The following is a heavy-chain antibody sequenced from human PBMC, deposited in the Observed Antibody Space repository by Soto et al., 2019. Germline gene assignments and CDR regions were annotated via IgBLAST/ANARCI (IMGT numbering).Heavy chain of an antibody. CDR3: ANCGSSTSYYYYYGMDV. CDR1: GFTFSSYS. Sequence: LRLSCAASGFTFSSYSMSWVRQAPWKGLEWASAISGSGGSTYYADSVKGRFTISRDNSKNTLYLQMNSLRAEDTAVYYCANCGSSTSYYYYYGMDVWGQGTTVTVSS. CDR2: ISGSGGST. V-gene: IGHV3-23*01. D-gene: IGHD2-2*01. J-gene: IGHJ6*02.